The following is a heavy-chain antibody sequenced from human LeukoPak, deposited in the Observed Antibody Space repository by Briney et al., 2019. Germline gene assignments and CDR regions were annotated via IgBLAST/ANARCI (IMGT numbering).Heavy chain of an antibody. CDR1: GGSVSSGSYY. Sequence: SETLSLTCTVSGGSVSSGSYYWSWIRQPPGKGLEWIGYIYYSGSTNYNPSLKSRVTISVDTSKNQFSLKLSSVTAADTAVYYCARHKMTVILSWFDPWGQGTLVTVSS. V-gene: IGHV4-61*01. D-gene: IGHD2-21*02. CDR2: IYYSGST. J-gene: IGHJ5*02. CDR3: ARHKMTVILSWFDP.